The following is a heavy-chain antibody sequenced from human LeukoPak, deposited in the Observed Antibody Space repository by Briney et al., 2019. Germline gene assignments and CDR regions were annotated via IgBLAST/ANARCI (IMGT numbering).Heavy chain of an antibody. CDR3: ARGGGATIWGSQAYWYFDL. V-gene: IGHV1-18*04. D-gene: IGHD4/OR15-4a*01. Sequence: ASVKVSCKASGYTFTVYYMHWVRQAPGQGLEWMGWISAYNGNTNYAQKLQGRVTMTTDTSTSTAYMELRSLRSDDTAVYYCARGGGATIWGSQAYWYFDLWGRGTLVTVSS. CDR1: GYTFTVYY. CDR2: ISAYNGNT. J-gene: IGHJ2*01.